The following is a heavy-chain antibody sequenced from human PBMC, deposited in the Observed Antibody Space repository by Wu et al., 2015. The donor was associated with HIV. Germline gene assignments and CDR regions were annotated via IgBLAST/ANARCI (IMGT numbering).Heavy chain of an antibody. CDR1: GYAFTSYY. D-gene: IGHD2-2*01. V-gene: IGHV1-46*01. CDR3: ARGGSSEVPAAILSKAYWYFDL. J-gene: IGHJ2*01. CDR2: INPGIGST. Sequence: QVQLVQSGAEMKKPGASVNISCEASGYAFTSYYIHWVRQAPGQGLEWLGLINPGIGSTYYAEKFQGRVTMTRDTSTNTVNMQLGTLTSEDTAVYYCARGGSSEVPAAILSKAYWYFDLWGRGTLVTVSS.